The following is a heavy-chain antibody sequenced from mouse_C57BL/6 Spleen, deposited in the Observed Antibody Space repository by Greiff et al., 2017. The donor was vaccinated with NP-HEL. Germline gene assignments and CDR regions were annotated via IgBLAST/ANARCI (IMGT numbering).Heavy chain of an antibody. J-gene: IGHJ1*03. CDR1: GYTFTSYW. Sequence: QVQLQQPGAELVMPGASVKLSCKASGYTFTSYWMHWVKQRPGQGLEWIGEIDPSDSYTNYNQKFKGKATLTVDKSSSTAYMQLSSLTSEDSAVYYCARGRNYYGSSSYWYFDVWGTGTTVTVSS. D-gene: IGHD1-1*01. CDR2: IDPSDSYT. CDR3: ARGRNYYGSSSYWYFDV. V-gene: IGHV1-69*01.